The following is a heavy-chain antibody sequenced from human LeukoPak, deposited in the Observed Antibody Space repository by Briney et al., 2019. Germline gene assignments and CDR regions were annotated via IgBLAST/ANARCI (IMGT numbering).Heavy chain of an antibody. CDR1: GYTFTSYG. CDR3: AKDRGARLYYYMDV. Sequence: ASVKVSCKASGYTFTSYGISWVRQAPGQGLEWMGWISAYNGNTNYAQKLQGRVTMTTDTSTSTAYMELRSLRSDDTAVYYCAKDRGARLYYYMDVWGKGTTVTVSS. V-gene: IGHV1-18*01. CDR2: ISAYNGNT. J-gene: IGHJ6*03. D-gene: IGHD6-6*01.